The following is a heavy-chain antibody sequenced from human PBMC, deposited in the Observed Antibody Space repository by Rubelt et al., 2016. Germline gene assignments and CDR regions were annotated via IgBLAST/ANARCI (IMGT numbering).Heavy chain of an antibody. CDR2: ISAYNGNT. J-gene: IGHJ5*02. CDR1: GYTFTSYG. CDR3: ARVRVGDSWFDP. Sequence: QVQLVQSGAGVKKPGASVKVSCKASGYTFTSYGLSWVRQAPGQGLEWMGWISAYNGNTNYAQKLQGRVTMTTDTSTSTAYMEMRSLRSDDTAVYYWARVRVGDSWFDPWGQGTLVTVSS. D-gene: IGHD3-10*01. V-gene: IGHV1-18*01.